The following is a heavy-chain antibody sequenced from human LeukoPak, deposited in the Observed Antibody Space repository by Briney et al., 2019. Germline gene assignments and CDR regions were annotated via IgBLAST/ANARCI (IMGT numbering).Heavy chain of an antibody. Sequence: GGSLRLSCAAPEFAFSIYNMNWVRQAPGKGLEWVSYISTGSSTTYYADSVKGRFTISRDNVENSLYLQMNSLRDEDTAVYYCARVAAGYSVNYFDYWGQGTLVTVSS. D-gene: IGHD4-23*01. J-gene: IGHJ4*02. V-gene: IGHV3-48*02. CDR3: ARVAAGYSVNYFDY. CDR2: ISTGSSTT. CDR1: EFAFSIYN.